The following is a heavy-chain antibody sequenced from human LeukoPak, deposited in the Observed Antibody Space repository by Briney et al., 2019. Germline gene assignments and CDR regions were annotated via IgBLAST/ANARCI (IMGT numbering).Heavy chain of an antibody. CDR1: GGSFSGYY. Sequence: SETLSLTCAVYGGSFSGYYWSWIRQPPGKGLEWIGEINHSGSTNYNPSLKSRVTISVDTSKNQFSLKLSSVTAADTAVYYCARGRFDPWGQGTMVTVSS. CDR2: INHSGST. J-gene: IGHJ5*02. V-gene: IGHV4-34*01. CDR3: ARGRFDP.